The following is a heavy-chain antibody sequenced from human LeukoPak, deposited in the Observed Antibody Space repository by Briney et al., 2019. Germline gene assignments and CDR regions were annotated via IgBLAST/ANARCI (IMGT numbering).Heavy chain of an antibody. CDR2: MNPNSGNT. Sequence: ASVKVSCKASGYTFTSYDINWVRQATGQGLEWMGWMNPNSGNTGYAQKFQGRVTMTRNTSISTAYVELSSLRSEDTAVYYCATLRDYYDSSGFDYWGQGTLVTVSS. D-gene: IGHD3-22*01. CDR1: GYTFTSYD. V-gene: IGHV1-8*01. CDR3: ATLRDYYDSSGFDY. J-gene: IGHJ4*02.